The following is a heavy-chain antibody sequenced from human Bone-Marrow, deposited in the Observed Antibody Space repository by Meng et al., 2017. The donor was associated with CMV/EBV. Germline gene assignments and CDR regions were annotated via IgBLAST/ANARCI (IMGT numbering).Heavy chain of an antibody. CDR3: ARDLGTTPLFFY. CDR1: GDSISSSIYY. J-gene: IGHJ4*02. D-gene: IGHD1-7*01. Sequence: SETLSLTCTVSGDSISSSIYYWSWIRQPPGKGLEWIGYIYYSGSTYYNPSLKSRVTMSVDTSKNQFSLNLSSVTAADTAVYYCARDLGTTPLFFYWGQGTLVTVSS. V-gene: IGHV4-30-4*08. CDR2: IYYSGST.